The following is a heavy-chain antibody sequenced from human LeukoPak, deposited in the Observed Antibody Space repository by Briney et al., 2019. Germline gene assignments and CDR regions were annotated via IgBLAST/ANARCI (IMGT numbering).Heavy chain of an antibody. D-gene: IGHD2-21*01. CDR3: TRDYSDYYYYYCMDV. CDR2: IYYSGST. CDR1: GDSVISGDYR. J-gene: IGHJ6*02. Sequence: PSQTLSLTCTVSGDSVISGDYRWTWIRQPPGKGLEWIGYIYYSGSTYYNPSLKSRVTISVDTSKNQFSLKLSSVTAADTAVYYCTRDYSDYYYYYCMDVWGQGTTVTVSS. V-gene: IGHV4-30-4*01.